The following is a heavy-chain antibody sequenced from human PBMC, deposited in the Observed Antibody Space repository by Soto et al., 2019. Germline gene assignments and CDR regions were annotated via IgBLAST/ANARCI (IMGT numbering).Heavy chain of an antibody. CDR3: ARLGSLLQPIDY. D-gene: IGHD3-10*01. J-gene: IGHJ4*02. CDR1: GYTSTNYW. V-gene: IGHV5-51*01. Sequence: GEYQKLCCQASGYTSTNYWIGWVRQLPGGGLEWLGLIFPRASDTRYSPSFEGQVTISTDRSTATAFLQWRSLEPSDTALYFWARLGSLLQPIDYWGQGTLVTVSS. CDR2: IFPRASDT.